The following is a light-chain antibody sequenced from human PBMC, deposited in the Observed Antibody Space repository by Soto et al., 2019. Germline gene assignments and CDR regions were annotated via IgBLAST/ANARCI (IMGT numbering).Light chain of an antibody. CDR3: QQFSSYPLT. CDR1: QTVYTY. CDR2: GAS. Sequence: EIVMTQSPATLSVSPGGRATLSCRATQTVYTYLAWYQQKPGQAPRLLIYGASTRATGIPDRFSGGGSGTDFTLTISRLEPEDLAVDYCQQFSSYPLTFGGGTKVDIK. V-gene: IGKV3D-15*01. J-gene: IGKJ4*01.